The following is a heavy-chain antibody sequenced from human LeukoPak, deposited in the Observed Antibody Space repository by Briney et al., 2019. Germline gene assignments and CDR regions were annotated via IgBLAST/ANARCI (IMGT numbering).Heavy chain of an antibody. CDR2: IVVGSGNT. D-gene: IGHD4-17*01. V-gene: IGHV1-58*02. J-gene: IGHJ4*02. CDR1: GFTFTSSA. Sequence: SVKVSCKASGFTFTSSAMQWVRQARGQRLEWIGWIVVGSGNTNYAQKFQGRVTMTEDTSTDTAYMELSSLRSEDTAVYYCATLAAWPTVVTPLFDYWGQGTLVTVSS. CDR3: ATLAAWPTVVTPLFDY.